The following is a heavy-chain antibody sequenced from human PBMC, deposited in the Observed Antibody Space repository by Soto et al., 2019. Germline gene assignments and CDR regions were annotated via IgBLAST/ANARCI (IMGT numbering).Heavy chain of an antibody. J-gene: IGHJ4*02. D-gene: IGHD6-13*01. CDR3: ARAGSTWRYFFDS. CDR1: GGSISSYY. Sequence: SETLSLTCTVSGGSISSYYWTWIRQPPGKGLEWVGYVYYSGTTYYNPSLQSRVTISVDTSKNQFSLKVKSVTAADTAIYYCARAGSTWRYFFDSWRQGSLVTVSS. CDR2: VYYSGTT. V-gene: IGHV4-59*01.